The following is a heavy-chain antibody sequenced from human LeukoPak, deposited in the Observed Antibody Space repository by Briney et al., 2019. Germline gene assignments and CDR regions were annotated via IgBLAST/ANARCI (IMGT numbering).Heavy chain of an antibody. CDR1: GGSFSGYY. Sequence: PSETLSLTCAVYGGSFSGYYWSWIRQPPGKGLEWIGEINRSGSTNYNPSLKSRVTISVDTSKDQFSLKLSSVTAADTAVYYCAREEKVVDDSSGYYYTKTPRWFDPWGQGTLVTVSS. CDR3: AREEKVVDDSSGYYYTKTPRWFDP. D-gene: IGHD3-22*01. CDR2: INRSGST. V-gene: IGHV4-34*01. J-gene: IGHJ5*02.